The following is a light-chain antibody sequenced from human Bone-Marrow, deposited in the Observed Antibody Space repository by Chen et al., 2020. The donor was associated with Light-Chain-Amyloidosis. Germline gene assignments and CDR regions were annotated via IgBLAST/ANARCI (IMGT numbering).Light chain of an antibody. CDR1: QDIGTW. J-gene: IGKJ4*01. V-gene: IGKV1-12*01. Sequence: DIQLTQSSSSVSASVGDRVTISCRASQDIGTWLAWYQQRPGAAPSLLVYTVSTLQNGVPSRFSGSGSGTDFTLTISSLQPEDFGTYYCQLSNTFPLIFGGGTRV. CDR2: TVS. CDR3: QLSNTFPLI.